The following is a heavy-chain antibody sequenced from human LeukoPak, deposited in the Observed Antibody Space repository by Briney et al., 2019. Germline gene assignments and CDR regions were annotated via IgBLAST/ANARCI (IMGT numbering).Heavy chain of an antibody. CDR2: IYYSGST. Sequence: SETLSLTCTVSGGSISSYYWSWIRQPPGKGLEWIGYIYYSGSTNYNPSLKSRVTISVDTSKNQFSLKLSSVTAADTAVYYCARAAIRSTYYYDSSGYYFDYWGQGTLVTVSS. D-gene: IGHD3-22*01. CDR3: ARAAIRSTYYYDSSGYYFDY. J-gene: IGHJ4*02. V-gene: IGHV4-59*08. CDR1: GGSISSYY.